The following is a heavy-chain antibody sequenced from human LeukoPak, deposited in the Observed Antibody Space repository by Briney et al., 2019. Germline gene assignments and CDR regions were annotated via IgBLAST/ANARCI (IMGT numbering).Heavy chain of an antibody. CDR3: ARPRVEIRFDYYGSGSLQKPLDY. D-gene: IGHD3-10*01. Sequence: SVTVSCKASGGTFSSYAISWVRQAPGQGLEWMGGIIPIFGTANYAQKFQGRVTITADESTSTAYMELSSLRSEDTAVYYCARPRVEIRFDYYGSGSLQKPLDYWGQGTLVTVSS. CDR2: IIPIFGTA. J-gene: IGHJ4*02. CDR1: GGTFSSYA. V-gene: IGHV1-69*13.